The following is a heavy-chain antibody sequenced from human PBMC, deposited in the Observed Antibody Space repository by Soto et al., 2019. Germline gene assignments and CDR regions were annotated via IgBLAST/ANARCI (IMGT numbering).Heavy chain of an antibody. CDR1: GYTFTSYG. D-gene: IGHD6-19*01. J-gene: IGHJ5*02. CDR2: ISAYNGNT. V-gene: IGHV1-18*01. Sequence: ASVKVSCKASGYTFTSYGISWVRQDPGQGLEWMGWISAYNGNTNYAQKLQGRVTMTTDTSTSTAYMELRSLRSDDTAVYYCAREYSSGWANWFDPWGQGTLVTVSS. CDR3: AREYSSGWANWFDP.